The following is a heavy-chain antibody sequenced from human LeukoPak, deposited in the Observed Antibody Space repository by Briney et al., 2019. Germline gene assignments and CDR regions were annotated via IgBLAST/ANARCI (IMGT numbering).Heavy chain of an antibody. V-gene: IGHV5-51*01. D-gene: IGHD5-18*01. Sequence: GGSLQISCKGSRDNFITYSIGAVRHRPGESPEWMGIIYPGDSDTRHSSSFQGQVTISAAKSISTAYLQWRSLKASDTAMYYCARRRDERGYKDIFDIWGQGTMVTVSS. CDR2: IYPGDSDT. J-gene: IGHJ3*02. CDR3: ARRRDERGYKDIFDI. CDR1: RDNFITYS.